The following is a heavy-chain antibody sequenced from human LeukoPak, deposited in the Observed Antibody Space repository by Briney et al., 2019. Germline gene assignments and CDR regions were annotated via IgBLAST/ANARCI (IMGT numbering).Heavy chain of an antibody. D-gene: IGHD2-15*01. CDR2: ISYDGSNK. CDR3: AGDCSGGSCYFDY. V-gene: IGHV3-30*04. J-gene: IGHJ4*02. Sequence: GGSLRLSCAASGFTFSSYAMHWVRQAPGKGLEWVAVISYDGSNKYYADSVKGRFTISRDNSKNTLYLQMNSLRAEDTAVYYCAGDCSGGSCYFDYWGQGTLVTVSS. CDR1: GFTFSSYA.